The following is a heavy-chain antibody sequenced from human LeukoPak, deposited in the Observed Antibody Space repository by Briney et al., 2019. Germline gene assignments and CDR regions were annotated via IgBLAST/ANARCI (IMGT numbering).Heavy chain of an antibody. Sequence: GASVKVSCKASGYTFTGYYMHWVRQAPGQGLEWMGGIIPIFGTANYAQKFQGRVTITTDESTSTAYMELSSLRSEDTAVYYCARCYWLGDSNPYYYYYMDVWGKGTTVTVSS. J-gene: IGHJ6*03. V-gene: IGHV1-69*05. CDR1: GYTFTGYY. CDR2: IIPIFGTA. CDR3: ARCYWLGDSNPYYYYYMDV. D-gene: IGHD4-11*01.